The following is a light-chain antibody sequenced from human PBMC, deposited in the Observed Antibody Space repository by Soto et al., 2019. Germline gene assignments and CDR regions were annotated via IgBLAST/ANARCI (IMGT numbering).Light chain of an antibody. CDR3: QQYNSYYDT. V-gene: IGKV1-5*01. Sequence: DIQMTQSPSTLSASVGDRVTITCRASQSISSWLAWYQQKPGKAPKLLIYDASSLESGVPSRFSGSGSGTEFTLTISSLQPDDFATHYCQQYNSYYDTFGQGTKLEIK. CDR1: QSISSW. CDR2: DAS. J-gene: IGKJ2*01.